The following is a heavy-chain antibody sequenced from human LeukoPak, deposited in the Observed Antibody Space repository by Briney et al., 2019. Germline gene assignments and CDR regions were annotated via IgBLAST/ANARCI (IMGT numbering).Heavy chain of an antibody. V-gene: IGHV3-21*01. CDR1: GFTFSSYS. D-gene: IGHD4-11*01. CDR3: ARDPGFDYSP. J-gene: IGHJ4*02. Sequence: GGSLRLSCAASGFTFSSYSMNWVRQAPGKGLEWVSSISTSSSYIYYADSLEGRFTISRDNAKKSLYLQMNSLRAEDTAVYYCARDPGFDYSPWGQGTLVTVSS. CDR2: ISTSSSYI.